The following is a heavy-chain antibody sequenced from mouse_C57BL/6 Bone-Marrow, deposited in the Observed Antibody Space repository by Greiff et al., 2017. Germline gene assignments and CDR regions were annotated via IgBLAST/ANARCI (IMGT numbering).Heavy chain of an antibody. D-gene: IGHD2-12*01. CDR3: ARESYYSFAY. J-gene: IGHJ3*01. CDR2: IDPSDSYT. CDR1: GYTFTSYW. V-gene: IGHV1-69*01. Sequence: QVQLQQPGAELVMPGASVKLSCKASGYTFTSYWMHWVKQRPGQGLEWIGEIDPSDSYTNYNQKFKGKSTLTVDKSSSTAYMQLSSLTSEDSAVYYCARESYYSFAYWGQGTLVTVSA.